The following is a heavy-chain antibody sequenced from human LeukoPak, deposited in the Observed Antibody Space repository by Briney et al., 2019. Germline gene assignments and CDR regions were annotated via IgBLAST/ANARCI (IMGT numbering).Heavy chain of an antibody. V-gene: IGHV3-48*03. J-gene: IGHJ6*02. CDR3: ARDRSGYGMDV. CDR2: ISSSGSTI. CDR1: GFTFSSYE. Sequence: AGGSLRLSCAASGFTFSSYEMNWVRQAPGKGLEWVSYISSSGSTIYYADSVQGRFTISRDNAKDSLSLQMNSLRAEDTAIYYCARDRSGYGMDVWGQGTTITVSS. D-gene: IGHD1-26*01.